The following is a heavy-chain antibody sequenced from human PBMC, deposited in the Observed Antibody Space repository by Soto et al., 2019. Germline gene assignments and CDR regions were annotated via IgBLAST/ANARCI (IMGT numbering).Heavy chain of an antibody. CDR2: IYWDNDK. J-gene: IGHJ4*02. Sequence: QITLKESGPTLVKPTQTLTLTCSFSEFSLSTTGVGVGWIRQSPGKALEWLAIIYWDNDKRYSPSLKSRVTITKDTSKNQVVLTVTNMDPVDTGTYYCARSLWFGELHWGQGALVTVSS. D-gene: IGHD3-10*01. V-gene: IGHV2-5*02. CDR1: EFSLSTTGVG. CDR3: ARSLWFGELH.